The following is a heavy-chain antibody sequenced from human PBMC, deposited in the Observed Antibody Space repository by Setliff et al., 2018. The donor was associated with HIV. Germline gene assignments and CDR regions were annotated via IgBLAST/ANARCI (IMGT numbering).Heavy chain of an antibody. CDR2: MSGSTGDT. V-gene: IGHV3-23*01. J-gene: IGHJ4*02. CDR3: ATIWMRGAYFDY. Sequence: PGGSLRLSCAASGFTFNSYAMSWVRQAPGKGLEWVATMSGSTGDTYYADSVKGRFTISRDNSKNTVYLQMNSLRAEDTAVYYCATIWMRGAYFDYWGQGTLVTVSS. CDR1: GFTFNSYA. D-gene: IGHD3-3*01.